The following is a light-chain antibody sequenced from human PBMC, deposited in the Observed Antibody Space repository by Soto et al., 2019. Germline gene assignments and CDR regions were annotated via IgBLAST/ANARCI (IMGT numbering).Light chain of an antibody. V-gene: IGKV3-20*01. J-gene: IGKJ2*01. CDR1: QNVRSNY. Sequence: ETVLTQSPGTVSLSPGERATLSCTTSQNVRSNYLAWYQQKPGQAPRLLIYGVFNRATGIPDRFSGSGSGTDFTLTISGLEPEDSAVYYCQHYAGSPRTFGQGTKLEI. CDR3: QHYAGSPRT. CDR2: GVF.